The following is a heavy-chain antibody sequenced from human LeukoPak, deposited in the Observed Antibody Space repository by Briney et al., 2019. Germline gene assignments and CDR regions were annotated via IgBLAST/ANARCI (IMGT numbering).Heavy chain of an antibody. V-gene: IGHV3-74*03. Sequence: PSGGSLRLSCAASGFTFSNYFMHWVRQAPGKGLVWVSRINSDGTSTMYADSVKGRFTISRVNAKNTLYLQMNSLRDEDTAVYYCARRVDATRWFDPWGQGTLVTVSS. CDR3: ARRVDATRWFDP. CDR1: GFTFSNYF. J-gene: IGHJ5*02. CDR2: INSDGTST. D-gene: IGHD2-15*01.